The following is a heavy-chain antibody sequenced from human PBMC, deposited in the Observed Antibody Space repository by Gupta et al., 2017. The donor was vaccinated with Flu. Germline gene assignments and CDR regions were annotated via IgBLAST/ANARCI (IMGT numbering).Heavy chain of an antibody. V-gene: IGHV4-34*01. Sequence: QVQLQQWGTRLLKPSDTLSLTCGVSGASLSGKYWTWIRQPPGKGLEGIGEVNDSGSANYNPSLKSRVTISVDTSKNQFSLKVTSVTAADTAVYYCARNLATGYEVSTANDFWGQGTLVTVSS. CDR3: ARNLATGYEVSTANDF. J-gene: IGHJ4*02. CDR1: GASLSGKY. CDR2: VNDSGSA. D-gene: IGHD3-16*01.